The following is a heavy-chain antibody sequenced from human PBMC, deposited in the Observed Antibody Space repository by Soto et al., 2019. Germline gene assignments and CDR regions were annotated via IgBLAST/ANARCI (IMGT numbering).Heavy chain of an antibody. CDR1: GSSISSGDYY. CDR2: IYYSGST. D-gene: IGHD2-2*01. Sequence: PSETLSLTCTVSGSSISSGDYYWSWIRQPPGKGLEWIGYIYYSGSTYYNPSLKSRVAISVDTSKNQFSLKLSSVTAADTAVYYCARDDCSSTSCSTGYYYGMDVWGQGTTVTVSS. V-gene: IGHV4-30-4*01. J-gene: IGHJ6*02. CDR3: ARDDCSSTSCSTGYYYGMDV.